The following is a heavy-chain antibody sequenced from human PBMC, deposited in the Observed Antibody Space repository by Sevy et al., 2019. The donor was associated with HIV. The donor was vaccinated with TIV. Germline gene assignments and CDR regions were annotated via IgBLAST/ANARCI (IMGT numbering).Heavy chain of an antibody. CDR1: GYTLTELS. CDR2: FDPEDGKT. V-gene: IGHV1-24*01. Sequence: ASVKVSCKVSGYTLTELSMHWVRQAPGKGLEWLVTFDPEDGKTIYAQNFQGRVTMTEDTSTDTTYMELSSLRSEDTAVCYCASTRDYYDSSGYYFDYWGQGTLVTVSS. CDR3: ASTRDYYDSSGYYFDY. J-gene: IGHJ4*02. D-gene: IGHD3-22*01.